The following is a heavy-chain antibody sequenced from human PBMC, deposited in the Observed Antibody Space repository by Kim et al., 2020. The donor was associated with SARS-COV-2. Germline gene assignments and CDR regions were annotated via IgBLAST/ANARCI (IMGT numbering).Heavy chain of an antibody. D-gene: IGHD2-15*01. CDR1: GFTFSSYA. CDR3: AKHTLGYCSGGSCYVRGTIFGY. J-gene: IGHJ4*02. CDR2: ISGSGGST. V-gene: IGHV3-23*01. Sequence: GGSLRLSCAASGFTFSSYAMSWVRQAPGKGLEWVSAISGSGGSTYYADSVKGRFTISRDNSKNTLYLQMNSLRAEDTAVYYCAKHTLGYCSGGSCYVRGTIFGYWGQGTLVTVSS.